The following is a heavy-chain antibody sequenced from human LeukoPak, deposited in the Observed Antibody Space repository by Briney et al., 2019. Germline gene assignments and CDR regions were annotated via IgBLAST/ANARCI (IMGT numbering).Heavy chain of an antibody. CDR2: ISERGTTI. J-gene: IGHJ4*02. D-gene: IGHD3-3*01. CDR3: AKGAATIFGVVIIATHFDY. CDR1: GFTFSSYE. Sequence: PGGSLRLSCAASGFTFSSYEMNWVRQAPGKGLEWVSYISERGTTIYYADSVKGRFTVSRDNAKNSLYLQMNSLRAEDTAVYYCAKGAATIFGVVIIATHFDYWGQGTLVTVSS. V-gene: IGHV3-48*03.